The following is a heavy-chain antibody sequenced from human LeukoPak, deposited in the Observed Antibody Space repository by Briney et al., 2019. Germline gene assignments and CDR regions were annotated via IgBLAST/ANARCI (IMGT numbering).Heavy chain of an antibody. CDR2: ISGSGGST. D-gene: IGHD6-13*01. V-gene: IGHV3-23*01. Sequence: GGSLRLSCAASGFTFSSYGMSWVRQAPGRGLEWVSAISGSGGSTYYADSVKGRFTISRDNSKNTLYLQMNSLRAEDTAVYYCARGDGSWSRYYYYMDVWGKGTTVTISS. J-gene: IGHJ6*03. CDR1: GFTFSSYG. CDR3: ARGDGSWSRYYYYMDV.